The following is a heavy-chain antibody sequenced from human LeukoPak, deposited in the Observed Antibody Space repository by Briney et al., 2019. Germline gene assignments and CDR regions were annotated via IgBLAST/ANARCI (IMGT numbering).Heavy chain of an antibody. V-gene: IGHV1-69*04. CDR2: IIPILGIA. J-gene: IGHJ6*02. D-gene: IGHD2-2*01. CDR1: GGTFSSYA. Sequence: ASVKVSCKASGGTFSSYAISWVRQAPGQGLEWMGRIIPILGIANYAQKFQGRVTITADKSTSTAYMELSSLRSEDTAVYYCARKVVVVPAALLSYYYYGMDVWGQGTTVTVSS. CDR3: ARKVVVVPAALLSYYYYGMDV.